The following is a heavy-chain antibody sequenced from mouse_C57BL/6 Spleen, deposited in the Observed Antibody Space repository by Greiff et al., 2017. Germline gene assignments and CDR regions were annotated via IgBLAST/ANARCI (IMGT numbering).Heavy chain of an antibody. CDR2: IYPGNSDT. CDR1: GYTFTSYW. J-gene: IGHJ2*01. Sequence: EVLLQQSGAELARPGASVKLSCKTSGYTFTSYWMHWVKQRPGQGLEWIGAIYPGNSDTSYNQKFKGKAKLTAGTSSSAAYMQLISLTTEVSAVYYCARWTTVVAGDYWGQGTTRTVSA. D-gene: IGHD1-1*01. CDR3: ARWTTVVAGDY. V-gene: IGHV1-5*01.